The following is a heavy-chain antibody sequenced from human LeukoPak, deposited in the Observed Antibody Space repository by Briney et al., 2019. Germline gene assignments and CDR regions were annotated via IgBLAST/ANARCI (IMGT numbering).Heavy chain of an antibody. CDR1: GLTLSTYG. D-gene: IGHD1-26*01. CDR2: ISGGGDKR. Sequence: VGSLRLSSATSGLTLSTYGMSYAPQAPGKWVEWVTIISGGGDKRYSADSEKGMSIISRDNTKNALYLQMNRLRAEDTAVYYCARRIVGPTRYFDYWGHGTLVTVS. J-gene: IGHJ4*01. V-gene: IGHV3-23*01. CDR3: ARRIVGPTRYFDY.